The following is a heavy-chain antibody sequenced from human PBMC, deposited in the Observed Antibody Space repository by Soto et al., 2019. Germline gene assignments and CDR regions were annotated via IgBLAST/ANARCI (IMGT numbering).Heavy chain of an antibody. CDR2: ISGSGGTT. CDR3: ATISDRGIAAALDF. V-gene: IGHV3-23*01. Sequence: LRLSCAASTFIFTNYAMSWVRQAPGEGLEWVSAISGSGGTTYYAESVKGRFSISRDNSKDTLYLQLNSLRVEDTAIYYCATISDRGIAAALDFWGQGTLVTVSS. J-gene: IGHJ4*02. CDR1: TFIFTNYA. D-gene: IGHD6-13*01.